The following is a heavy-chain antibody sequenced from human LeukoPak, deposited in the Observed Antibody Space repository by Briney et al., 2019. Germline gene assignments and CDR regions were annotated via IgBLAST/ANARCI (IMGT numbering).Heavy chain of an antibody. CDR1: GASINSGSNY. J-gene: IGHJ3*02. V-gene: IGHV4-39*07. CDR3: ARSDGYGLVDI. D-gene: IGHD5-18*01. CDR2: IYSSGST. Sequence: PSETLFLTCRVSGASINSGSNYWGWIRQPPGTTLEWIGSIYSSGSTYYNPSLKSRVIIMIDTPKNHFSLTLSSVTAADTAVYYCARSDGYGLVDIWGQGTMVTVSS.